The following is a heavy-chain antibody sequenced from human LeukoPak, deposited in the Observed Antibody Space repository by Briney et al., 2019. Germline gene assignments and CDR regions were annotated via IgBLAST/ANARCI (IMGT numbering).Heavy chain of an antibody. CDR3: AREGRGYSYGQVESWFDP. CDR2: IIPIFGTA. Sequence: ASVKVSCKASGGTFSSYAISWVRQAPGQGLEWMGRIIPIFGTANSAQKFQGRVTITTHQSTSTAYMELSSLRSEDTAVYYCAREGRGYSYGQVESWFDPWGRGTLVTVSS. CDR1: GGTFSSYA. D-gene: IGHD5-18*01. J-gene: IGHJ5*02. V-gene: IGHV1-69*05.